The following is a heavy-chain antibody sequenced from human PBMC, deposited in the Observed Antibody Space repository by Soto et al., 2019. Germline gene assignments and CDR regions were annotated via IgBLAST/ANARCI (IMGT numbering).Heavy chain of an antibody. J-gene: IGHJ4*02. V-gene: IGHV3-23*01. CDR2: VGGNGLDT. CDR3: AGRTGYPFDC. Sequence: EVQLLESGGGLVQPGGSLRLSCAASGFIFSNYAMNWVREASWKGLEWVSAVGGNGLDTYYADSVKGRFTISRDNSKNTLYLQMNSLRAEDTAVYYCAGRTGYPFDCWGQGTLVTVSS. D-gene: IGHD3-9*01. CDR1: GFIFSNYA.